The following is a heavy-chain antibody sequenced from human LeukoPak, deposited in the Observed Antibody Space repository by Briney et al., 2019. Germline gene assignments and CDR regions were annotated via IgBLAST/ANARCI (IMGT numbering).Heavy chain of an antibody. CDR1: GFTVSSNY. V-gene: IGHV3-21*01. Sequence: GGSLRLSCAASGFTVSSNYMSWVRQAPGKGLEWVSSISSSSSYIYYADSVKGRFTISRDNAKNSLYLQMNSLRAEDTAVYYCARPGSYQQAPVRDYWGQGTLVTVSS. CDR3: ARPGSYQQAPVRDY. D-gene: IGHD2-2*01. CDR2: ISSSSSYI. J-gene: IGHJ4*02.